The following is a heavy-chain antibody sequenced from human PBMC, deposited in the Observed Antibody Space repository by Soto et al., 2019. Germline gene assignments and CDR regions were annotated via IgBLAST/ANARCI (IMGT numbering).Heavy chain of an antibody. Sequence: GSGPTLVNPTQTLTLTCTFSGFSLSTSGVGVGWIRQPPGKALEWLALIYWNDDKRYSPSLKSRLTITKDTSKNQVVLTMTNMDPVDTATYYCAHSYYDFWSGYFPFDPWGQGTLVTVSS. J-gene: IGHJ5*02. V-gene: IGHV2-5*01. CDR1: GFSLSTSGVG. CDR3: AHSYYDFWSGYFPFDP. CDR2: IYWNDDK. D-gene: IGHD3-3*01.